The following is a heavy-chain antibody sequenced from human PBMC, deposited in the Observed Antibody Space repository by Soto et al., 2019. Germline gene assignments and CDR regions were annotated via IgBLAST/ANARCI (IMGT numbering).Heavy chain of an antibody. D-gene: IGHD3-22*01. J-gene: IGHJ6*02. V-gene: IGHV1-3*01. CDR1: GYTFTIYA. Sequence: ASVKVSCKASGYTFTIYAMHCVLQSPLQRRDGMGWINAGNGNTKYSQKFQGRVTITRDTSASTAYMELSSLRSEDTAVYYCARNEGNYYDSSGYYTRDYYYYGMDVWGQGTTVTVSS. CDR2: INAGNGNT. CDR3: ARNEGNYYDSSGYYTRDYYYYGMDV.